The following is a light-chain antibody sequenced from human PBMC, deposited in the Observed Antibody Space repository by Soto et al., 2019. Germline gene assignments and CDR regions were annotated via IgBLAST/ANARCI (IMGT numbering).Light chain of an antibody. CDR2: DTS. CDR3: QHYYNSPPYT. V-gene: IGKV3-15*01. Sequence: EIVMTQSPATLSVSPGEGATLSCRASQGIGDTLAWYQQKPGQTPRLLIYDTSIRATGVPARFSGSRSGAEFTLTISSLQSEDFAVYFCQHYYNSPPYTFGHGTKLEI. CDR1: QGIGDT. J-gene: IGKJ2*01.